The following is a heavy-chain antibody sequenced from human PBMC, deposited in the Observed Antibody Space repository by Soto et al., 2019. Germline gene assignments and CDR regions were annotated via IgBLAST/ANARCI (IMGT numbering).Heavy chain of an antibody. J-gene: IGHJ6*02. Sequence: SVKVSCKASGGPYNSFAISWVRQAPGQGLEWVGGIIPVFGTATYAQKFKGRVTITAEESTSTAYMELSSLTSEDTAVYYCARFLGGAGSYYDGQNYNYYNGMDVWGQGTTVTVSS. CDR1: GGPYNSFA. CDR2: IIPVFGTA. D-gene: IGHD3-10*01. CDR3: ARFLGGAGSYYDGQNYNYYNGMDV. V-gene: IGHV1-69*13.